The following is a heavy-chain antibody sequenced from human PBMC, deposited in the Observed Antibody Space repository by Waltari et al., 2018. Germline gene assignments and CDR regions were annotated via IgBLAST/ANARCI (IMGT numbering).Heavy chain of an antibody. V-gene: IGHV3-7*01. Sequence: EVQLVESGGGLVQPGGSLRLSCAASGFTFSSYWMSWVRQAPGKGLEWVANRKQDGIEKSYVDSVKGRFTISRDNSKNSLYLQMNSLRAEDTAVYYCARDHRCFDFWSGLGQTPDYWGQGTLVTVSS. J-gene: IGHJ4*02. CDR3: ARDHRCFDFWSGLGQTPDY. CDR2: RKQDGIEK. D-gene: IGHD3-3*01. CDR1: GFTFSSYW.